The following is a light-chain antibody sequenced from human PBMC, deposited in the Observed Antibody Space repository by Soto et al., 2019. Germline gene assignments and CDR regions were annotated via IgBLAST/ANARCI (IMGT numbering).Light chain of an antibody. CDR1: QSLLHTNGYYY. Sequence: EIVMTQSPLSLPVTPGEPASISCRSSQSLLHTNGYYYLDWYMQRPGQSPKLLIFLASNRASRVPDRFSGSGSGTDFTLKISRVEPEDVGVYYCMQTLLSWTFGQGTKVEIK. V-gene: IGKV2-28*01. J-gene: IGKJ1*01. CDR3: MQTLLSWT. CDR2: LAS.